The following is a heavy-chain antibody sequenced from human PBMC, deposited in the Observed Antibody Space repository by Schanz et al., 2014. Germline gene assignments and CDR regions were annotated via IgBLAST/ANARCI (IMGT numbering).Heavy chain of an antibody. Sequence: EVQLVESGGGLVQPGGSLRLSCAASGFSFNNYWMTWFRQAPGKGLEWVANIIHDGSEKFYVDSVKGRFTISRDNSKNTLYVQMNSLRAEDTAVYYCAKSMYSTSWAFDFWGQGAQVTVSS. CDR3: AKSMYSTSWAFDF. CDR2: IIHDGSEK. CDR1: GFSFNNYW. V-gene: IGHV3-7*01. D-gene: IGHD2-2*01. J-gene: IGHJ4*02.